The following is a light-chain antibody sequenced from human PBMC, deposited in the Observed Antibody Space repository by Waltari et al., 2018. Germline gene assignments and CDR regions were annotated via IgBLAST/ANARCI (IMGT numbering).Light chain of an antibody. CDR1: QTVDTY. CDR3: QQTYITPFT. CDR2: SAS. V-gene: IGKV1-39*01. J-gene: IGKJ3*01. Sequence: DIQMTQFPSSLSASVGDRVTLICRASQTVDTYLHWYQQRPGRAPKRLIYSASILQTGVPSRFSGSGSGTDFTLTINSLQPEDFATYYCQQTYITPFTFGPGTKVDFK.